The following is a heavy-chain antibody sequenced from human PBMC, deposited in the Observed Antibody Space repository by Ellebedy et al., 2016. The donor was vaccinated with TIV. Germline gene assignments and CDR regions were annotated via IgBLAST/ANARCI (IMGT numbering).Heavy chain of an antibody. CDR1: GYTFTTFS. J-gene: IGHJ4*02. CDR3: ARSLNVAFDF. Sequence: AASVKVSCKASGYTFTTFSIHWVRQAPGQGLEWMGWLDVPNDDTKYSQRSQGRFTFTMDTSASTAYMELSSLRSEDTAVYYCARSLNVAFDFWGQGTLVTVSS. D-gene: IGHD5-12*01. V-gene: IGHV1-3*01. CDR2: LDVPNDDT.